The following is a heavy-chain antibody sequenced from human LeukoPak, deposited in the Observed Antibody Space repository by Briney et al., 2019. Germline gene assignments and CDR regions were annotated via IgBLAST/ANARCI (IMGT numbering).Heavy chain of an antibody. V-gene: IGHV5-51*01. CDR1: GYRFDIYW. Sequence: GESLKISCHGSGYRFDIYWIAWVRQMPGKGLEFIGFIYPGDSDTRYSPSFQGQVTMAADKSISTAYLQWSSLKASDTAMYYCARWYVRGDPFGFDYWGQGTLVTVSS. J-gene: IGHJ4*02. D-gene: IGHD3-10*01. CDR2: IYPGDSDT. CDR3: ARWYVRGDPFGFDY.